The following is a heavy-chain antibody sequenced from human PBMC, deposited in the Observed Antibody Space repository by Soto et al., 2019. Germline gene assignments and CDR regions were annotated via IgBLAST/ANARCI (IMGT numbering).Heavy chain of an antibody. V-gene: IGHV1-69*06. CDR3: ARCIQIRMLLCRDAFDI. D-gene: IGHD3-10*02. J-gene: IGHJ3*02. CDR2: IIPIFGTA. CDR1: GGTFSSYA. Sequence: QVQLVQSGAEVKKPGSSVKVSCKASGGTFSSYAISWVRQAPGQGLEWMGGIIPIFGTANYAQKFQGRVTITADKSTSTAYMELSSLRSEDTAVYYCARCIQIRMLLCRDAFDIWGQGKMVTVSS.